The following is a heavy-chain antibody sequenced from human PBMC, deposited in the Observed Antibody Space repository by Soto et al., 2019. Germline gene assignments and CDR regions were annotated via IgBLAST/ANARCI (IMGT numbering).Heavy chain of an antibody. CDR3: TRGPRPISTGTGAY. Sequence: GGSLRLSCAASGFIFKVYWMHWVRQSPGKGLVWISRIYNDGTYSDYADSVRGRFTISRDNVNDTLYLQMNNLRAEDSGLYYCTRGPRPISTGTGAYWGQGTQVTVSS. J-gene: IGHJ4*02. CDR2: IYNDGTYS. V-gene: IGHV3-74*01. D-gene: IGHD3-10*01. CDR1: GFIFKVYW.